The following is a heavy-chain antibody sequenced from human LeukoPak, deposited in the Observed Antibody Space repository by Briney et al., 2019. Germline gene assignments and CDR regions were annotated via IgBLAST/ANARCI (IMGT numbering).Heavy chain of an antibody. CDR2: MNPNSGNT. V-gene: IGHV1-8*01. Sequence: GASVKVCCEASGYTFTSYDINWVRQATGQGHEWMGWMNPNSGNTGYAQKFQGRVTMTRNTSISTAYMELSSLRSEDTAVYYCARIKRGYSYGNFDYWGQGTLVTVSS. D-gene: IGHD5-18*01. CDR1: GYTFTSYD. J-gene: IGHJ4*02. CDR3: ARIKRGYSYGNFDY.